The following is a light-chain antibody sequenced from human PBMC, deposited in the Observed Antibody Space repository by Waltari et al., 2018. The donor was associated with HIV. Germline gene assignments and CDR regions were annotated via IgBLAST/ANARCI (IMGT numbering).Light chain of an antibody. CDR1: SSNIGRNY. CDR2: RNR. J-gene: IGLJ2*01. Sequence: QSVLTQLPSASGTPGQRVTISCSGNSSNIGRNYVSWYPPLPGTAPKLLIYRNRQRPSGVPDRFSGSKSGTSAFLAISGLRSEDETDYYCAAWDDTLTGPHVVFGGGTKLTVL. V-gene: IGLV1-47*01. CDR3: AAWDDTLTGPHVV.